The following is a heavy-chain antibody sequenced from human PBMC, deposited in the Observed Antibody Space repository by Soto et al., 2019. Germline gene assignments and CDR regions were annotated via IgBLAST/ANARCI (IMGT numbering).Heavy chain of an antibody. CDR1: GDSFNDYA. CDR2: INPILNLV. CDR3: ATANQSTAGGRLDV. V-gene: IGHV1-69*01. D-gene: IGHD3-16*01. Sequence: VQLEQSETEVRKPGSSVKLSCKTSGDSFNDYAISWVRQAPGQGLEWMGGINPILNLVRYAEQLQGRVTISATDSTGTAYKEVTRLRSDETATFHCATANQSTAGGRLDVWGLGTTVAVTS. J-gene: IGHJ6*02.